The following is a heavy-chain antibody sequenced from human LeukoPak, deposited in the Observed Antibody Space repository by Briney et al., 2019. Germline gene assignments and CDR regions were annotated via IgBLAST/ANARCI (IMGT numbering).Heavy chain of an antibody. CDR3: ARGAWD. CDR2: ITSGGGT. V-gene: IGHV3-53*01. CDR1: GFTVSNNY. Sequence: GGSLRLSCAASGFTVSNNYMNWVRQAPGKGLEWVSVITSGGGTYYADSVWGRFTISRDNSENTLSLQMNSLSAEDTAVYYCARGAWDWGQGTLVTVSS. J-gene: IGHJ4*02.